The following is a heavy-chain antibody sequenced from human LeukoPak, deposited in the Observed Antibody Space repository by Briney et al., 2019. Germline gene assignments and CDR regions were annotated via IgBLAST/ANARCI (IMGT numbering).Heavy chain of an antibody. CDR2: ISSSSSYI. CDR3: ARDPDYDSSGYPDY. Sequence: GGSLRLSCAASGFTFSSYSMNWVRQAPGKGLEWVSSISSSSSYIYYADSVKGRFTISRDNAKNSLYMQMNSLRAEDTALYYCARDPDYDSSGYPDYWGQGTLVTVSS. V-gene: IGHV3-21*04. CDR1: GFTFSSYS. J-gene: IGHJ4*02. D-gene: IGHD3-22*01.